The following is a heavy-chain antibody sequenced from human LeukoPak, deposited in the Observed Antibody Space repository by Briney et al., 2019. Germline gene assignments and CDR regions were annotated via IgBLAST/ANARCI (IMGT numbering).Heavy chain of an antibody. J-gene: IGHJ4*02. V-gene: IGHV4-39*01. CDR1: GGSMSSSTYY. Sequence: PSETLSLTCTVSGGSMSSSTYYWGWIRQPPGKGLDWIGSIDYSGSTFYNPTLESRLTIPLDRSKNQFSLKLSSVTAADTAVYYCARHLGFDGSYPNFPSDYWGQGTLVTVSS. CDR3: ARHLGFDGSYPNFPSDY. CDR2: IDYSGST. D-gene: IGHD1-26*01.